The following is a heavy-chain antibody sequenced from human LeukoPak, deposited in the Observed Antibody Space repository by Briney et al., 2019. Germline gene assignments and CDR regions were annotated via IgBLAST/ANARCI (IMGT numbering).Heavy chain of an antibody. CDR1: GYSISSGYY. Sequence: SETLSLTCTVSGYSISSGYYWGWIRQPPGKGLEWIRSIYHSGSTYYNPSLKSRVTISVDTSKNQFSLKLSSVTAADTAVYYCARRAGVVVPAAHYDYWGQGTLVTVSS. D-gene: IGHD2-2*01. CDR3: ARRAGVVVPAAHYDY. V-gene: IGHV4-38-2*02. CDR2: IYHSGST. J-gene: IGHJ4*02.